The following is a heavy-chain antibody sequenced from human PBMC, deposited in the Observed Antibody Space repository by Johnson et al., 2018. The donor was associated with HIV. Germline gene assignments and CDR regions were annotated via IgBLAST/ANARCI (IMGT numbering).Heavy chain of an antibody. Sequence: QVQLVESGGGVVQPGRSLRLSCAASGFTFSSYGLHWVRQAPGQGLEWVAVIWYAGSNKYYAASVKGRFTISRDNSKNTLYLQMNSLRAGDTAVYYCARAGGSDSSGWYDAFDIWGQGTMVTVSS. V-gene: IGHV3-33*01. D-gene: IGHD6-19*01. CDR3: ARAGGSDSSGWYDAFDI. CDR2: IWYAGSNK. CDR1: GFTFSSYG. J-gene: IGHJ3*02.